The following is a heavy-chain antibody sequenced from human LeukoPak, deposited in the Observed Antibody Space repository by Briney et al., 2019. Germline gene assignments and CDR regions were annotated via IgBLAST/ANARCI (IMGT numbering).Heavy chain of an antibody. V-gene: IGHV1-69*06. CDR3: ARAGLAAAGTLDY. Sequence: ASVKVSCKASGGTFSSYAISWVRQAPGQGLEWMGGIIPIFGTANYAQKFQGRVSITADKSTSTTYMELSSLRSEDTAVYYCARAGLAAAGTLDYWGQGTLVTVSS. CDR1: GGTFSSYA. D-gene: IGHD6-13*01. CDR2: IIPIFGTA. J-gene: IGHJ4*02.